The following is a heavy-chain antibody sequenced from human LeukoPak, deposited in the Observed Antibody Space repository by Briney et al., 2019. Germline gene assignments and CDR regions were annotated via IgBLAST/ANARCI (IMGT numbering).Heavy chain of an antibody. Sequence: ASVKVSCKASGGTFSSYAISWVRQAPGQGLEWMGRINPNSGGTNYAQKFQGRVTMTRDTSISTAYMELSRLRSDDTAVYYCASLVRDCSSTSCSAVDYWGQGTLVTVSS. J-gene: IGHJ4*02. V-gene: IGHV1-2*06. CDR1: GGTFSSYA. CDR3: ASLVRDCSSTSCSAVDY. D-gene: IGHD2-2*01. CDR2: INPNSGGT.